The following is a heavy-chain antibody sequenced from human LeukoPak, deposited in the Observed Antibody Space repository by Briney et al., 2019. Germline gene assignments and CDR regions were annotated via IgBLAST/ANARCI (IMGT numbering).Heavy chain of an antibody. CDR2: LYSGGST. CDR1: GFTVSSNY. J-gene: IGHJ3*01. CDR3: ARLSDSSTYGAFDV. D-gene: IGHD3-22*01. Sequence: GGSLRLSCAASGFTVSSNYMGWVRQAPGKGLEWVSVLYSGGSTYYPDSVKGRFTISRGNSQNTLYLQMDSLRPEDTAVYYCARLSDSSTYGAFDVRGQGTMVTVSS. V-gene: IGHV3-66*02.